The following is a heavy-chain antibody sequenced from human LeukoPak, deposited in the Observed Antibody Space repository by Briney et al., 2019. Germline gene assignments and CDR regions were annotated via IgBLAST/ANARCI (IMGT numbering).Heavy chain of an antibody. Sequence: SETLSLTCAVSGGSISSGGYSWSWIRQPPGKGLEWIGYIYHSGSTYYNPSLKSRVTISVDRSKNQFSLKLSSVTAADTAVYYCAKGHYDGEGYYYFDYWGQGTPVTVSS. CDR3: AKGHYDGEGYYYFDY. D-gene: IGHD3-10*01. V-gene: IGHV4-30-2*01. CDR2: IYHSGST. CDR1: GGSISSGGYS. J-gene: IGHJ4*02.